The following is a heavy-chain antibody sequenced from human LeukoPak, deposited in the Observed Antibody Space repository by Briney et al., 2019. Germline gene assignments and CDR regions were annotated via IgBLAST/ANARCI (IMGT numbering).Heavy chain of an antibody. CDR2: IKQDGSEQ. J-gene: IGHJ4*02. V-gene: IGHV3-7*04. D-gene: IGHD6-19*01. CDR1: GFTFSFYW. Sequence: GGSLRLSCAASGFTFSFYWMSWVRQAPGKGLEWVANIKQDGSEQNYVDSVKGRFTISRDNAKNSLFLQMNSRRAEDTAVYYCVRGGGWYADYWGQGTLVTVSS. CDR3: VRGGGWYADY.